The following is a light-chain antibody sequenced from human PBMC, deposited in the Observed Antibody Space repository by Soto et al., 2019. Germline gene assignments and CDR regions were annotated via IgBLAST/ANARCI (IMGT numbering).Light chain of an antibody. Sequence: DIQMTQSPSTLSASLGDRVTITCRASQSISSWLAWYQQKPGKAPKLLIYKASSLESGVTSRFSGSGSGTEFTLTITILQPDDFATYYCQQYDSYSLTFGGGTRVEIK. J-gene: IGKJ4*01. CDR1: QSISSW. CDR2: KAS. CDR3: QQYDSYSLT. V-gene: IGKV1-5*03.